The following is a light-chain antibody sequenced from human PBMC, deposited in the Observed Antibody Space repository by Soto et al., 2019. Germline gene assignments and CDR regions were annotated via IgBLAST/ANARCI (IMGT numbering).Light chain of an antibody. CDR3: QQANNVPWT. CDR1: QGVSSW. CDR2: GAS. V-gene: IGKV1-12*01. Sequence: DIQLTQSPSSVSASVGDRVTITCRATQGVSSWLAWYQQKPGKAPKLLIYGASTLRSGVPSRFSGSGSGTEYTLTIYNLQPEDFATYYCQQANNVPWTFGQGTKVDIK. J-gene: IGKJ1*01.